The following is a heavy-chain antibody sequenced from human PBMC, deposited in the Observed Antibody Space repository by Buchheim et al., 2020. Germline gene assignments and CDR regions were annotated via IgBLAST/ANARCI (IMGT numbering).Heavy chain of an antibody. CDR1: GYTFTNYG. J-gene: IGHJ4*02. CDR3: ARVYRLYTSALDY. CDR2: ISPYNGNT. Sequence: QVQLVQSGAEVKKPGASVKVSCKASGYTFTNYGISWVRQAPGQGLDWMGWISPYNGNTNYAHTFQGRVTMTADTSTSTSYMELRSRRSDDRAVYYCARVYRLYTSALDYWGQGTL. V-gene: IGHV1-18*01. D-gene: IGHD6-19*01.